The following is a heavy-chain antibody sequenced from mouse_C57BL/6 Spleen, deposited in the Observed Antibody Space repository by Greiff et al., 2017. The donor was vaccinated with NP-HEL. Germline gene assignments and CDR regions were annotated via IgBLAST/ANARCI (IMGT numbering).Heavy chain of an antibody. CDR1: GFTFNTYA. V-gene: IGHV10-3*01. Sequence: EVQLVESGGGLVQPKGSLKLSCAASGFTFNTYAMHWVRQAPGKGLEWVARIRSKSSNYATYYADSVKDRFTISRDDSQSMLYLQMNNRKTEDTAMYYCVREGDYGNYVGYFDVWGTGTTVTVSS. J-gene: IGHJ1*03. CDR2: IRSKSSNYAT. CDR3: VREGDYGNYVGYFDV. D-gene: IGHD2-1*01.